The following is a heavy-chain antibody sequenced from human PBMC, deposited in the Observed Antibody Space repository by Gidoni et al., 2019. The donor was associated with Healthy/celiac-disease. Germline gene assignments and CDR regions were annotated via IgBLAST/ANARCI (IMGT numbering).Heavy chain of an antibody. Sequence: EVQLLESGGGLVQPGGSLRLSRAASGFPFSSYAMSCVRPAPGKGLEWVSAISGSGGSTYYADSVNGRFTISRDNSKNTLYLQMNSLRAEDTAVYYCAKREGAGRRDFDYWGQGTLVTVSS. V-gene: IGHV3-23*01. CDR2: ISGSGGST. CDR3: AKREGAGRRDFDY. CDR1: GFPFSSYA. J-gene: IGHJ4*02.